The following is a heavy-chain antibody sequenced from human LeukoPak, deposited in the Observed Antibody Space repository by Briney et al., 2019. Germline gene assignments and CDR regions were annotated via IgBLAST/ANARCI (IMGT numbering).Heavy chain of an antibody. D-gene: IGHD1-26*01. Sequence: SVKVSCKASGGTFSSYAISWVRQAPGRGLEWMGGIIPIFGTANYAQKFQGRVTITADESTSTASMELSSLRSEDTAVYYCAREDYSGSPFDYWGQGTLVTVSS. V-gene: IGHV1-69*13. CDR3: AREDYSGSPFDY. CDR2: IIPIFGTA. CDR1: GGTFSSYA. J-gene: IGHJ4*02.